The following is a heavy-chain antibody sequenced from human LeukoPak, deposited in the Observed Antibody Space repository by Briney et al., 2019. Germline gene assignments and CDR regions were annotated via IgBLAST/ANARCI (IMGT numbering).Heavy chain of an antibody. CDR3: ASEGGSGCDY. CDR2: IYYSGST. CDR1: GGSISSGGYS. Sequence: SETLSLTCAVSGGSISSGGYSWSWIRQPPGKGLEWIGSIYYSGSTYYNPSLKSRVTISVDTSKNQFSLKLSSVTAADTAVYYCASEGGSGCDYWGQGTLVNVSS. V-gene: IGHV4-30-2*03. D-gene: IGHD6-19*01. J-gene: IGHJ4*02.